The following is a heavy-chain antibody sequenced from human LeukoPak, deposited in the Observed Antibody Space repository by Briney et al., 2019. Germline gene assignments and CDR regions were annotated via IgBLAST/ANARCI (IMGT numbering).Heavy chain of an antibody. V-gene: IGHV4-31*03. CDR2: SHYSGTT. Sequence: SETLSLTCTVSGASISSGGYYWSWIRQQPGKGLEWIGYSHYSGTTYYNTSLKSRVAISVDTSKNQFSLKLSSVTAADTAVYYCARHYGPWGQGTLVTVSS. CDR3: ARHYGP. J-gene: IGHJ5*02. D-gene: IGHD3-16*01. CDR1: GASISSGGYY.